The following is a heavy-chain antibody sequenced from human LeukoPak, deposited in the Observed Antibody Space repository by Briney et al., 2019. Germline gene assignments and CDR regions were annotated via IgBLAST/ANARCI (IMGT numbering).Heavy chain of an antibody. CDR3: ARGDYDILTGWGLRYYYYYGMDV. D-gene: IGHD3-9*01. CDR2: ISSSSSYI. J-gene: IGHJ6*02. Sequence: GGSLRLSCAASGFTFSNYGMNWVRQAPGKGLEWVSSISSSSSYIYYADSVKGRFTISRDNAKNSLYLQMNSLRAEDTAVYYCARGDYDILTGWGLRYYYYYGMDVWGQGTTVTVSS. CDR1: GFTFSNYG. V-gene: IGHV3-21*01.